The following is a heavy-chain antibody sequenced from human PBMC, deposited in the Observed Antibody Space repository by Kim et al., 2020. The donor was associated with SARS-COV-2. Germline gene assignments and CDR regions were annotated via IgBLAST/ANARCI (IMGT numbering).Heavy chain of an antibody. J-gene: IGHJ4*02. D-gene: IGHD6-13*01. CDR2: IYSGGSST. Sequence: GGSLRLSCAASGFTFSSYAMSWVRQAPGKGLEWVSVIYSGGSSTYYADSVKGRFTISRDNSKNTLYLQMNSLRAEDTAVYYCAKAKRGGSSWAFDYWGQGTLVTVSS. V-gene: IGHV3-23*03. CDR3: AKAKRGGSSWAFDY. CDR1: GFTFSSYA.